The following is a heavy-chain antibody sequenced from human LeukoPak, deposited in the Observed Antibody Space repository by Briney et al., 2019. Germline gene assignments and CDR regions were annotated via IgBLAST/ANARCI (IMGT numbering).Heavy chain of an antibody. J-gene: IGHJ4*02. CDR1: GDTFNNYA. CDR2: IIPILGLA. D-gene: IGHD3-22*01. Sequence: SVKVSCKASGDTFNNYAINWVRQAPGQGLEWVGRIIPILGLAKYAQRFQDRFTITSDKSTSTVYMEVRSLRSEDTAVYYCARTAGYESSDGNPSIDFDFWGQGTLVTVSS. V-gene: IGHV1-69*04. CDR3: ARTAGYESSDGNPSIDFDF.